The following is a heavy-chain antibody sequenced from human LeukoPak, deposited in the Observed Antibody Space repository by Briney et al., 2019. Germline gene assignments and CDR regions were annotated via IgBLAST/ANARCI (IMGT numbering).Heavy chain of an antibody. D-gene: IGHD6-13*01. V-gene: IGHV1-8*01. Sequence: ASVKVSCEASGYTFTTYDINWVRQADGQGLEWMGWMNPNSGNTGNAQKFQGRVTMTRNTSISTAYMELTSLTSEDTAVYFCARIAAPGNRRLNFWGQGTLVTVSS. J-gene: IGHJ4*02. CDR1: GYTFTTYD. CDR3: ARIAAPGNRRLNF. CDR2: MNPNSGNT.